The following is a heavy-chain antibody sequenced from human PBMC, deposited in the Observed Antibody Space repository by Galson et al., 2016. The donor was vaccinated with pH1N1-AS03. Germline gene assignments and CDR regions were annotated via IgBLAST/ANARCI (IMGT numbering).Heavy chain of an antibody. Sequence: CAISGDSVSSNSAAWNWIRQSPSRGLEWLGRTYYRSKWYNDYAVSVKSRITINPDTSKNQFSLQLNSVTPEDTAVYYCARGHYSSSFYWFDPWGQGTLVPVSS. J-gene: IGHJ5*02. CDR1: GDSVSSNSAA. V-gene: IGHV6-1*01. D-gene: IGHD6-6*01. CDR3: ARGHYSSSFYWFDP. CDR2: TYYRSKWYN.